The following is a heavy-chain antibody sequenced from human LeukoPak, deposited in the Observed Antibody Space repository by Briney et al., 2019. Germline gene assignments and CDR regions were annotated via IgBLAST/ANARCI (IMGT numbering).Heavy chain of an antibody. CDR1: GYSFTSYW. CDR3: ARRYYYDSSGYKTPYNWFDP. Sequence: GGSLKISCKGSGYSFTSYWIGWVRQMPGKGLEWMGIIYPGDSDTRYSPSFQGQVTISADKSISTAYLQWSSLKASDTAMYYCARRYYYDSSGYKTPYNWFDPWGQGTLVTVSS. CDR2: IYPGDSDT. D-gene: IGHD3-22*01. V-gene: IGHV5-51*01. J-gene: IGHJ5*02.